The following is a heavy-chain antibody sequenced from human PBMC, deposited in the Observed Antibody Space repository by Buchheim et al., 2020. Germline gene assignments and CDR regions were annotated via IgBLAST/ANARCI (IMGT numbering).Heavy chain of an antibody. J-gene: IGHJ6*02. Sequence: QVQLVQSGAEVKKPGASVRVSCKASGYTFTSYGISWVRQAPGQGLEWMGWISAYNGNTNYAQKLQGRVTMTTDTYTSTADMELRSLRSDDTAVYYCARELGDWGPALNYGMDVWGQGTT. CDR1: GYTFTSYG. CDR2: ISAYNGNT. CDR3: ARELGDWGPALNYGMDV. D-gene: IGHD3-16*01. V-gene: IGHV1-18*01.